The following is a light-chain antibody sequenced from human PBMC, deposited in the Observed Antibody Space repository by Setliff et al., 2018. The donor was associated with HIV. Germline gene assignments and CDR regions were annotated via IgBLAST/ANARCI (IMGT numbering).Light chain of an antibody. V-gene: IGLV1-51*02. Sequence: QSALTQPPSVSAAPGQKVTISCSGSSSNIGNNYVSWYQQFPGTAPKLFVYENSKRPSGIPDRVSGSKSGTSATLGITGLQTGDEADYYCGTWDSSLSAPVFGGGTKVTVL. CDR2: ENS. CDR1: SSNIGNNY. J-gene: IGLJ3*02. CDR3: GTWDSSLSAPV.